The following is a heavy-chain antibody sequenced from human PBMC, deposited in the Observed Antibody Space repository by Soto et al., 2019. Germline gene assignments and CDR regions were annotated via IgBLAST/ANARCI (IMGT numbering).Heavy chain of an antibody. V-gene: IGHV4-59*01. CDR1: GGSISSSY. J-gene: IGHJ4*02. CDR3: ARDNYGGMIDF. CDR2: IYDDGSA. Sequence: SETLSLTCTVSGGSISSSYWSWIRQPPGKGLEWLAYIYDDGSANYNPSLKSRATISLDMSKNQFSLKLTSVTAADTAVYYCARDNYGGMIDFWGPGTLVTAPQ. D-gene: IGHD4-17*01.